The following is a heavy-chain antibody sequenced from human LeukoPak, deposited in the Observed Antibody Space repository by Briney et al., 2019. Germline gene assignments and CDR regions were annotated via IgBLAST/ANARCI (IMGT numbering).Heavy chain of an antibody. CDR2: VTSYNGDT. CDR3: AKDWHILTGRNCFDP. Sequence: EASVKVSCKASGGTFSSYAISWVRQAPGQGLEWTGWVTSYNGDTNYAQKFQGRVTMSADTSTSTAYMELRSLGFDDTAIYYCAKDWHILTGRNCFDPWGQGTLVTVSS. V-gene: IGHV1-18*01. J-gene: IGHJ5*02. D-gene: IGHD3-9*01. CDR1: GGTFSSYA.